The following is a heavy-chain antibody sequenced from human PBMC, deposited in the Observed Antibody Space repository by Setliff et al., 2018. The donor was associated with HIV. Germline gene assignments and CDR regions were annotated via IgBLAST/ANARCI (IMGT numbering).Heavy chain of an antibody. CDR3: ARPLTTSYNFRGDAFSV. CDR1: GDSISTSSYF. D-gene: IGHD3-10*02. J-gene: IGHJ3*01. Sequence: PSETLSLTCHVSGDSISTSSYFWGWIRQPPGKGLEWIGSLHHSASSSYNPSLRSRVTMSVDTSKNQFSLKLTSVTAADTAVYYCARPLTTSYNFRGDAFSVWGQGTMVTVSS. CDR2: LHHSASS. V-gene: IGHV4-39*07.